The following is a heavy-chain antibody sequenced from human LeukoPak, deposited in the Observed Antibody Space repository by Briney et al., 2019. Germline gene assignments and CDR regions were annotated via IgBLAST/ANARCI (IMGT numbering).Heavy chain of an antibody. CDR3: ATRRRAYYYGSGSYENWFDP. J-gene: IGHJ5*02. D-gene: IGHD3-10*01. Sequence: SETLSLTCTVSGGSISSSSYYWGWIRQPPGKGLEWIGEIYHSGNTNYNPSLQSRVTILEDKTKNQFSLKLSSVTAADTAVYYCATRRRAYYYGSGSYENWFDPWGQGTLVTVSS. V-gene: IGHV4-39*07. CDR1: GGSISSSSYY. CDR2: IYHSGNT.